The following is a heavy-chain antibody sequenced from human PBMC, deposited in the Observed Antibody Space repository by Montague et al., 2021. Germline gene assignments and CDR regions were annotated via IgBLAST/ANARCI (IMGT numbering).Heavy chain of an antibody. D-gene: IGHD1-26*01. CDR3: ARYTYYYCDY. CDR1: GFTFSTSW. J-gene: IGHJ4*02. Sequence: SLRLSCAASGFTFSTSWMSWVRQAPGKGLEWVAHIRDDGGATYHLDSVKGRFTISRDNAKNPLYLQMSSLRAEDTAVYYCARYTYYYCDYWGQGTLVTVSS. CDR2: IRDDGGAT. V-gene: IGHV3-7*05.